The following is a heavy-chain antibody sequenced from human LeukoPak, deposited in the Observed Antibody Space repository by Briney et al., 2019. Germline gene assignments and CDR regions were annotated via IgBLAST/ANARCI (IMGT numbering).Heavy chain of an antibody. Sequence: GGSLRLSCAASGFTFRSYSMNWVRQAPGKGLEWVSSISSSSSYIYYADSVKGRFTISRDNAKTSLYLQMNSLRPEDTAVYYCARDGQRGGHNQWGQGTLVTVSS. CDR3: ARDGQRGGHNQ. J-gene: IGHJ4*02. CDR2: ISSSSSYI. CDR1: GFTFRSYS. D-gene: IGHD1-1*01. V-gene: IGHV3-21*01.